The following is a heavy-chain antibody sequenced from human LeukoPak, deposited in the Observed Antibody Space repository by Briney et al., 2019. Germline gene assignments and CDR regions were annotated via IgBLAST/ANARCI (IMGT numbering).Heavy chain of an antibody. J-gene: IGHJ3*02. Sequence: SETLSLTCAVYGGSFSGYYWSWIRQPPGKGLEWIGEINHSGSTNYNPSLKSRVTISVDTSKNQFSLKLSSETAADTAVYYCARVNDILTGYYHDAFDIWGQGTMVTVSS. CDR1: GGSFSGYY. D-gene: IGHD3-9*01. V-gene: IGHV4-34*01. CDR3: ARVNDILTGYYHDAFDI. CDR2: INHSGST.